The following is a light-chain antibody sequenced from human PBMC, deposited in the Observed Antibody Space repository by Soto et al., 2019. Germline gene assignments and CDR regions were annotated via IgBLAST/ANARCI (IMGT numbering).Light chain of an antibody. J-gene: IGKJ5*01. CDR2: GAS. V-gene: IGKV3-15*01. Sequence: EIVMTQSPATLSVSPGERATLSCRASQNILSNLAWYQQKPGQAPRLLIYGASTRATGIPARFSGSGYGTEFTLTISSLQSEDFEIYYCQKYNNWTITVGKGTRLEIK. CDR3: QKYNNWTIT. CDR1: QNILSN.